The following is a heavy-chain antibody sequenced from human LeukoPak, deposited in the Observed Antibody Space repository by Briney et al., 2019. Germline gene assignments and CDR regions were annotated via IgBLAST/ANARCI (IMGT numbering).Heavy chain of an antibody. CDR1: GFTFSSYA. CDR2: ISGSGGST. CDR3: AKDEAVAGANWYDP. J-gene: IGHJ5*02. D-gene: IGHD6-19*01. V-gene: IGHV3-23*01. Sequence: GGSLRLSCAASGFTFSSYAMSWVRQAPGKGLEWVSAISGSGGSTYYADSVKGRFTISRDNSKNTLYLQMNSLRAEDTAVYYCAKDEAVAGANWYDPWGQGTLVTVSS.